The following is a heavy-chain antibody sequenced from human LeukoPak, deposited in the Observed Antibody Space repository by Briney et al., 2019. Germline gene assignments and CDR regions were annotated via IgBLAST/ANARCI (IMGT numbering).Heavy chain of an antibody. CDR3: TRQVVPAAIKTLDY. V-gene: IGHV1-2*02. J-gene: IGHJ4*02. D-gene: IGHD2-2*01. CDR2: INPNSGGT. CDR1: GYRFNGHY. Sequence: ASVKVSCKASGYRFNGHYMHWVRQDPGQGLEWMGWINPNSGGTNYAQKFQGRVTMTSDTSISPAYMELSRLRSGDTAVYYCTRQVVPAAIKTLDYWGQGTLVTVSS.